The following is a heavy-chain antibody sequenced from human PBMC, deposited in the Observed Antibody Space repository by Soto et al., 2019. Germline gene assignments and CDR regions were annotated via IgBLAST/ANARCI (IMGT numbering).Heavy chain of an antibody. D-gene: IGHD2-15*01. CDR1: GFTFSRFA. CDR3: AKDSLGDYYYYGLDV. Sequence: EVQLLESGGGLVQPGGSLRLSCAASGFTFSRFAMNWVRQAPGKGLEWVSGIGGSGGTTYYAASVKGRFTISRDNSKSTLLLKMTSLSAEDTAVNYCAKDSLGDYYYYGLDVWGQGTRVTVSS. CDR2: IGGSGGTT. V-gene: IGHV3-23*01. J-gene: IGHJ6*02.